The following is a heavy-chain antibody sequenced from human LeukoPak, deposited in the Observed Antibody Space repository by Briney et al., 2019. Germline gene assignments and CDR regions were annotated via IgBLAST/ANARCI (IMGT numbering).Heavy chain of an antibody. CDR3: ASLLGTVTIFDN. CDR2: IKYDGTVV. D-gene: IGHD3-16*01. CDR1: GFTFTDCY. Sequence: GGSLRLSCEASGFTFTDCYMSWVRQAPGKGLEWVATIKYDGTVVNVVDSVKGRFTISRDNAKHSLFLQMNGLRAEDTAVYYCASLLGTVTIFDNWGQGTLVTVSS. V-gene: IGHV3-7*01. J-gene: IGHJ4*02.